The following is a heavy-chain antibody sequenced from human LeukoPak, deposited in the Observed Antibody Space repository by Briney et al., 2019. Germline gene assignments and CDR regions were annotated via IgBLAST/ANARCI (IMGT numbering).Heavy chain of an antibody. D-gene: IGHD4-17*01. CDR3: ARDPDDYGDDGWFDP. CDR2: INPNSGGT. Sequence: ASMKVSCKASGYTFTGYYMHWVRQAPGQGLEWMGWINPNSGGTNYAQKFQGRVTMTRDTSISTAYMGLSRLRSDDTAVYYCARDPDDYGDDGWFDPWGQGTLVTVSS. J-gene: IGHJ5*02. V-gene: IGHV1-2*02. CDR1: GYTFTGYY.